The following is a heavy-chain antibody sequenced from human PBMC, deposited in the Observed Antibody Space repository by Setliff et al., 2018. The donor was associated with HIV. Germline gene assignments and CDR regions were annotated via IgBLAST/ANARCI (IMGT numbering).Heavy chain of an antibody. CDR3: AKTNGWFLIDY. V-gene: IGHV3-7*01. CDR1: GFTFSSYW. D-gene: IGHD6-19*01. J-gene: IGHJ4*02. CDR2: IKQDGSEE. Sequence: PGGSLRLSCAASGFTFSSYWMSWVRQPPGKGLEWVANIKQDGSEEYRVDSVKGRFTISRDNAKNTLFLQMDSLRPEDTALYYCAKTNGWFLIDYWGQGTLVTVSS.